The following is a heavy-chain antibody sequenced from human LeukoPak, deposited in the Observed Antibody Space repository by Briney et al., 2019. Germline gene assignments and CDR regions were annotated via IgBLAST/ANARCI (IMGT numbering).Heavy chain of an antibody. Sequence: GESLKISCKGSGYSFTNYWIGWVRQMPGKGLEWMGIISPGGSETRYSPSFQGQVTISVDKSISTAYLQWSSLKASDTAMYYCARLGSGYGDYWGQGTLVTVSS. CDR2: ISPGGSET. CDR3: ARLGSGYGDY. V-gene: IGHV5-51*01. J-gene: IGHJ4*02. CDR1: GYSFTNYW. D-gene: IGHD3-22*01.